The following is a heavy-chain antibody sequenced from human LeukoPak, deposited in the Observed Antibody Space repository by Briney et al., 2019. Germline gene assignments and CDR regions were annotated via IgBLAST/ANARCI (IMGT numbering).Heavy chain of an antibody. CDR2: IYYSGST. CDR3: ARAYSSSSSDFQH. J-gene: IGHJ1*01. V-gene: IGHV4-59*08. Sequence: PSETLSLTCTVSGGSISSYYWSWIRQPPGKGLEWIGYIYYSGSTNYNPSLKSRVTISVDTSKNQFSLKLSSVTAADTAVYYCARAYSSSSSDFQHWGQGTLVTVSS. CDR1: GGSISSYY. D-gene: IGHD6-6*01.